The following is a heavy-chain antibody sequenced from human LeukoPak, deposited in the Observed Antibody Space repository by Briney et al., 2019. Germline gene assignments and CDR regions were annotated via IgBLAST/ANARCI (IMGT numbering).Heavy chain of an antibody. Sequence: ASVTVSCKASGYSFTNFGVTWVRQAPGQGLEWMGWISGYNGDTNYAQKLQGRVTMTTDTSTSTAYMELRSLRSDDTAVYYCARVTAGSYYLDYWGQGTLVTVPS. J-gene: IGHJ4*02. CDR1: GYSFTNFG. CDR2: ISGYNGDT. D-gene: IGHD1-26*01. V-gene: IGHV1-18*01. CDR3: ARVTAGSYYLDY.